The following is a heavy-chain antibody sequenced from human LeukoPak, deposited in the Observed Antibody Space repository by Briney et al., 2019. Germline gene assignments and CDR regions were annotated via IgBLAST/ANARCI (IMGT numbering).Heavy chain of an antibody. CDR1: GGYITTYY. CDR3: ARATFYFYMDV. Sequence: SDTLSLTCTVAGGYITTYYWTWIRQTPGKGLKWIGYIYYGGNTNYNPSLNSRVTISVDTSKSQISLNLSSVTAADTATYYCARATFYFYMDVWGKGTTVIVSS. V-gene: IGHV4-59*07. CDR2: IYYGGNT. J-gene: IGHJ6*03.